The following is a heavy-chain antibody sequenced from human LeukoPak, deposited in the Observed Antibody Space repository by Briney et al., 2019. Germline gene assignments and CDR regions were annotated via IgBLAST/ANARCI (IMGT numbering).Heavy chain of an antibody. D-gene: IGHD4-17*01. CDR2: IIPIFGTA. CDR1: GGTFSSYA. J-gene: IGHJ3*02. V-gene: IGHV1-69*13. Sequence: SVKVSCKASGGTFSSYAVSWVRQAPGQGLEWMGGIIPIFGTANYAQKFQGRVTITADESTSTAYMELSSLRSEDTAVYYCASSVSPTVTTSPFDAFDIWGQGTMVTVSS. CDR3: ASSVSPTVTTSPFDAFDI.